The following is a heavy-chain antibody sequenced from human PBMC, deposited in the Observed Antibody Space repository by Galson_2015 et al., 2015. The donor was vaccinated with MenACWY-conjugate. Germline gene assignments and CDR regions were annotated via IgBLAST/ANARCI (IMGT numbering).Heavy chain of an antibody. D-gene: IGHD3-16*01. Sequence: SLRLSCAASGFNLNFYALNWVRQAPGKGLEWVSFISLSGSTVHYADSVKGRFTISRDHAKKSLYLQMNRLRDEDTAVYFCARRQRIITYAVDGGVDGMDIWGQGTTVIVSS. CDR2: ISLSGSTV. J-gene: IGHJ6*02. CDR1: GFNLNFYA. V-gene: IGHV3-48*02. CDR3: ARRQRIITYAVDGGVDGMDI.